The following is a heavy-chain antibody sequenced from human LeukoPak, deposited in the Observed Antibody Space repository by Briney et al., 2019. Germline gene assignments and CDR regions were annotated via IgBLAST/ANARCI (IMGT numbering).Heavy chain of an antibody. CDR2: IYSGGST. D-gene: IGHD3-10*01. J-gene: IGHJ6*02. Sequence: GGSLRLSCAASGFTVSSNYMSWVRQAPGEGLEWVSVIYSGGSTYYADSVKGRFTISRHNSKNTLYLQMNSLRAEDTAVYYCARVVGSGSYYNDYYYYGMDVWGQGTTVTVSS. V-gene: IGHV3-53*04. CDR3: ARVVGSGSYYNDYYYYGMDV. CDR1: GFTVSSNY.